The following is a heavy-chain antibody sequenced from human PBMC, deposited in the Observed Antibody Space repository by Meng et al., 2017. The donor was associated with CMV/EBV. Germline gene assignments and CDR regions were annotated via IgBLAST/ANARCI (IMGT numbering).Heavy chain of an antibody. CDR1: GGTFSSYA. CDR2: IIPILGTA. V-gene: IGHV1-69*05. Sequence: SVKVSCKASGGTFSSYAISWVRQAPGQGLEWMGGIIPILGTANYAQKFQGRVTITTDESTSTAYMELSSLRSEDTAVYYCAIAAAGFGNWFDPWGQGTLVTVSS. D-gene: IGHD6-13*01. J-gene: IGHJ5*02. CDR3: AIAAAGFGNWFDP.